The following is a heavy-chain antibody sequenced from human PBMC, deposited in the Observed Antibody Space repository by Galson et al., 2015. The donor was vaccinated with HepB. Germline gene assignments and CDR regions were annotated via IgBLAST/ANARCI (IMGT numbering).Heavy chain of an antibody. CDR2: IKGDGGQT. CDR1: GFTFRTYW. CDR3: ARDLSGSPAAFDY. Sequence: SLRLSCATSGFTFRTYWMSWVRQAPGRGLECVANIKGDGGQTLYADSVEGRFTISRDNARNSLYLHMSSLSAEDTAVYYCARDLSGSPAAFDYSGPGTLVAVSS. J-gene: IGHJ4*02. V-gene: IGHV3-7*01. D-gene: IGHD2-15*01.